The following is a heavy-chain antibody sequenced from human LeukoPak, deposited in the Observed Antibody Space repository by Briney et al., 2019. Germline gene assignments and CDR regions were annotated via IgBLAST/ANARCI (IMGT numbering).Heavy chain of an antibody. J-gene: IGHJ4*02. D-gene: IGHD4-17*01. CDR2: IFYSGTT. CDR1: GGSISSSSYY. CDR3: ARYHGDYFFDY. V-gene: IGHV4-39*01. Sequence: KPSETLSLTCTVSGGSISSSSYYWGWIRQPPGKGLEWIGIIFYSGTTYYNPSLKSRVTISVDTSKNQFSLKLSSVTAADTAVYYCARYHGDYFFDYWGQGTLVTLSS.